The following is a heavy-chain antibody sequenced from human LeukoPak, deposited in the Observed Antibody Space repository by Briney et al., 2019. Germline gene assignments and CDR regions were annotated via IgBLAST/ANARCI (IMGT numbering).Heavy chain of an antibody. V-gene: IGHV3-20*04. J-gene: IGHJ4*02. D-gene: IGHD3-10*01. CDR1: GFTFDDYG. CDR3: TRSGLWFGESLWVKYFDY. Sequence: PGGSLRLSCAASGFTFDDYGMSCVPQAPGKGRECGSGINLNGCSTGYADSVKDRFTISRDNAKNSLYLQMNSLRAEDTALYYCTRSGLWFGESLWVKYFDYWGQGTLVTVSS. CDR2: INLNGCST.